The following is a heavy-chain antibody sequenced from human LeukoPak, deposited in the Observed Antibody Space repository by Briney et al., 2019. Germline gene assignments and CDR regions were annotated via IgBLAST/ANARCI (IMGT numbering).Heavy chain of an antibody. CDR3: ARCYGSGRDFDY. CDR2: INHSGST. Sequence: SETLSLTCAVYGGSFSGYYWSWIRQPPGKGLEWIGEINHSGSTNYNPSLKSRVTISVDTSKNQFSLKLSSVTAADTAVYYCARCYGSGRDFDYWGQRTLVTVSS. D-gene: IGHD3-10*01. CDR1: GGSFSGYY. V-gene: IGHV4-34*01. J-gene: IGHJ4*02.